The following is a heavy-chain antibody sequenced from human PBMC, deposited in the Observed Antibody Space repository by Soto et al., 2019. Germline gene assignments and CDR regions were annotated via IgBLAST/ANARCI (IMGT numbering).Heavy chain of an antibody. V-gene: IGHV3-21*04. CDR2: ISSSSSNT. J-gene: IGHJ4*02. CDR3: VKSSGRVADFDY. Sequence: GGSLRLSCAASGFTFSSYTMNWVRQAPGKGLEWVSGISSSSSNTYYADSVKGRFTISRDNSKNTLYLQMNSLRAEDTAVYDCVKSSGRVADFDYWGQGTLVTVSS. CDR1: GFTFSSYT. D-gene: IGHD6-19*01.